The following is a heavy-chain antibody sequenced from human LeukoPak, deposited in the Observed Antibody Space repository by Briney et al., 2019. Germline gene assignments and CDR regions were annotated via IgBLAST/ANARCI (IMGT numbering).Heavy chain of an antibody. V-gene: IGHV4-59*01. D-gene: IGHD4-17*01. CDR1: GGSIRSYY. CDR2: IYYSGST. Sequence: PSETLSLTCTVPGGSIRSYYWSWIRQPPGKGLEWIGYIYYSGSTNYHPSLKSRVTISVETSKNQFSLKLSSVTAADTAVYYWARGTMSTVTAWGQGTLVTVSS. CDR3: ARGTMSTVTA. J-gene: IGHJ5*02.